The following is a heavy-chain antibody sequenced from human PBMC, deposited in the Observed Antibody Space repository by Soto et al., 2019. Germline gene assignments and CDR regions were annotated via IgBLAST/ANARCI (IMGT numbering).Heavy chain of an antibody. CDR2: ISGGSRAL. CDR1: GGSISSDSYY. D-gene: IGHD3-10*01. Sequence: PSETLSLTCTVSGGSISSDSYYWSWIRQAPGKGLEWVSYISGGSRALYYADSVKGRFTISRDNAKNTLYLQMNSLRVEDTAVYYCAKSSRFGESNNWFDPWGQGTLVTVS. J-gene: IGHJ5*01. CDR3: AKSSRFGESNNWFDP. V-gene: IGHV3-48*01.